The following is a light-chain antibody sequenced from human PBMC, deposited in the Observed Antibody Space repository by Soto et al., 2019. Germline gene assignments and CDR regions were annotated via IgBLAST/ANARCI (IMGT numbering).Light chain of an antibody. CDR2: AAS. V-gene: IGKV1-39*01. J-gene: IGKJ4*01. Sequence: DIQMPQSPFPLSASVGDRVTISCRASQSIRNHLNWYQQKPGKAPRLLIYAASSLQRGVPSRFSGSGSGTDFTLTISSLQPEDFATYYCQQSYSNHLTFGGGTKVDIK. CDR1: QSIRNH. CDR3: QQSYSNHLT.